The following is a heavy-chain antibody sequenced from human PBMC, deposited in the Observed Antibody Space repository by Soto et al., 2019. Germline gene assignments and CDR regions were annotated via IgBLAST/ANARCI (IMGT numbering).Heavy chain of an antibody. CDR2: INHSGST. J-gene: IGHJ6*03. Sequence: PSETLSLTCAVYGGSFSGYYWSWIRQPPGKGLEWIGEINHSGSTNYNPSLKSRVTISVDTSKNQFSLKLSSVTAADTAVYYCARIGTPSTVTTFYYYYYMDVWGKGTTVTVSS. CDR3: ARIGTPSTVTTFYYYYYMDV. CDR1: GGSFSGYY. D-gene: IGHD4-17*01. V-gene: IGHV4-34*01.